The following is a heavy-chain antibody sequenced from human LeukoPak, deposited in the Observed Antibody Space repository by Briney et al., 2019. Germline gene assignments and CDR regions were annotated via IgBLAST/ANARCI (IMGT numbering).Heavy chain of an antibody. CDR2: IYSGGST. D-gene: IGHD5-24*01. V-gene: IGHV3-53*01. CDR3: ARDTSRGPYFYYYMDV. Sequence: GGSLRLSCADSGVTLSSNYMSWVRQAPGKGLGGVSVIYSGGSTYYSDSVMGRFTISRDNSKITLYLQMNSLRDEGTAVYYCARDTSRGPYFYYYMDVWGKGTTVTVSS. CDR1: GVTLSSNY. J-gene: IGHJ6*03.